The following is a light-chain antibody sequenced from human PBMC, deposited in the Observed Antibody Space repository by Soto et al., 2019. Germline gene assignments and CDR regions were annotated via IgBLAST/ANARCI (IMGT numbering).Light chain of an antibody. Sequence: QAASVSGSPGQSITISCTGSSSDVGSYNFVSWHQQHPGKAPKLMIYEGSKRPSGVSNRFSGSKSGNTASLTISGLQAEDEADYYCCSYAGSSTWVFGGGTKLTVL. J-gene: IGLJ3*02. CDR1: SSDVGSYNF. CDR3: CSYAGSSTWV. CDR2: EGS. V-gene: IGLV2-23*01.